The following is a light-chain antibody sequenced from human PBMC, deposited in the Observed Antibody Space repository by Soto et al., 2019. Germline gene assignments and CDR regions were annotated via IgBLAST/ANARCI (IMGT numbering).Light chain of an antibody. CDR2: EVS. J-gene: IGLJ1*01. Sequence: QSVLTQPASVSGSPGQSITISCTGTTSDVGGYNYLSWYQQHPGKVPKLLIHEVSNRPSGVSNRFSGSKSGNTASLTISGLQAEDEADYYCLSKTSSISYVFGTGTKLTVL. V-gene: IGLV2-14*01. CDR1: TSDVGGYNY. CDR3: LSKTSSISYV.